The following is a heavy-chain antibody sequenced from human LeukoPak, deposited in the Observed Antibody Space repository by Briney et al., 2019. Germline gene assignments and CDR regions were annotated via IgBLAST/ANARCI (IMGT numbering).Heavy chain of an antibody. V-gene: IGHV3-20*04. CDR3: AKDHVPLRYFDWLLTA. D-gene: IGHD3-9*01. CDR2: INWNGGST. CDR1: GFTFDDYG. Sequence: PGGSLRLSCAASGFTFDDYGMSWVRQVPGKGLEWVSDINWNGGSTGYADSVKGRFTISRDISKNTLYLQMNSLRAEDTAVYYCAKDHVPLRYFDWLLTAWGQGTLVIVSS. J-gene: IGHJ5*02.